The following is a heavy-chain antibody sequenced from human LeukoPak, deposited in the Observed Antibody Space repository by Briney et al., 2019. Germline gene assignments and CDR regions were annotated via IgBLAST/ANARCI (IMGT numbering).Heavy chain of an antibody. CDR2: IYYSGST. Sequence: SETLSLTCTVSGGSISSYYWSWIRQPPGKGLEWIGYIYYSGSTYYNPSLKSRVTISVDTSKNQFSLKLSSVTAADTAVYYCASTREDAFDIWGQGTMVTVSS. J-gene: IGHJ3*02. CDR1: GGSISSYY. D-gene: IGHD2-2*01. CDR3: ASTREDAFDI. V-gene: IGHV4-59*06.